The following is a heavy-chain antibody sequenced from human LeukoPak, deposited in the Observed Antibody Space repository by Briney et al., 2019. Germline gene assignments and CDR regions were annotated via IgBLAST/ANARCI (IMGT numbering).Heavy chain of an antibody. D-gene: IGHD6-13*01. CDR1: GYTITSYD. J-gene: IGHJ6*04. CDR3: ARADSRSWYRYYFLHNGG. CDR2: MNPNSGST. V-gene: IGHV1-8*03. Sequence: GASVKVSCKASGYTITSYDINWVRRATGQGLEWMGWMNPNSGSTGYAQKFQGRVIITRNTSISTAYMELSSLRSEDTAVYYCARADSRSWYRYYFLHNGGWGKGTTVTVSS.